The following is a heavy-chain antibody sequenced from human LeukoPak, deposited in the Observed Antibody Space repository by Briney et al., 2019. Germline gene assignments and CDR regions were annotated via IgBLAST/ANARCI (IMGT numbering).Heavy chain of an antibody. CDR1: GFTFSSYS. CDR2: ISGSGGST. CDR3: AKVGGYCSSTSCSQRATVLDY. J-gene: IGHJ4*02. Sequence: SGGSLRLSCAASGFTFSSYSMTWVRQAPGKGLEWVSAISGSGGSTYYADSVKGRFTISRDNSKNTLYLQMNSLRAEDTAVYYCAKVGGYCSSTSCSQRATVLDYWGQGTLVTVSS. D-gene: IGHD2-2*01. V-gene: IGHV3-23*01.